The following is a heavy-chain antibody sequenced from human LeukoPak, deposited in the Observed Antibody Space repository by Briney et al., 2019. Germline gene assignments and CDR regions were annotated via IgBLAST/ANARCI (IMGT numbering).Heavy chain of an antibody. J-gene: IGHJ3*02. V-gene: IGHV4-61*02. CDR3: ARTYCSSTSCYRAFDI. CDR1: GGSISSGSYY. CDR2: IYTSGST. Sequence: SKTLSLTCTVSGGSISSGSYYWSWIRQPAGKGLEWIGRIYTSGSTNYNPSLKSRVTILVDTSKNQFSLKLSSVTAADTAVYYCARTYCSSTSCYRAFDIWGQGTMVTVSS. D-gene: IGHD2-2*01.